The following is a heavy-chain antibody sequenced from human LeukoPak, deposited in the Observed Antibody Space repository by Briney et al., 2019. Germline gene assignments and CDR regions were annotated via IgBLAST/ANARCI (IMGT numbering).Heavy chain of an antibody. V-gene: IGHV3-7*01. CDR2: INQDGSEK. Sequence: GSLRLSCVASGFTFSDYGMHWVRQAPGKGLEWVANINQDGSEKYYVDSVKGRFTISRDNAKNSLYLQMNSLRAEDTAVYYCARGVGGADYWGQGTLVTVSS. D-gene: IGHD2-21*01. J-gene: IGHJ4*02. CDR1: GFTFSDYG. CDR3: ARGVGGADY.